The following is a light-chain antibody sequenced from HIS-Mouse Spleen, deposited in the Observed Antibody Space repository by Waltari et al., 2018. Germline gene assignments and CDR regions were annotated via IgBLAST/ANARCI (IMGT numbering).Light chain of an antibody. Sequence: EIVLTQSPGTLSLSPGESATLSCRASQSVSSSYLAWYQQKPGQAPRLLIYRASSRATGIPDRFSGSGSGTDFTLTISRLEPEDFAVYYCQQYGSSPRTFGQGTKLEIK. V-gene: IGKV3-20*01. CDR2: RAS. CDR1: QSVSSSY. J-gene: IGKJ2*01. CDR3: QQYGSSPRT.